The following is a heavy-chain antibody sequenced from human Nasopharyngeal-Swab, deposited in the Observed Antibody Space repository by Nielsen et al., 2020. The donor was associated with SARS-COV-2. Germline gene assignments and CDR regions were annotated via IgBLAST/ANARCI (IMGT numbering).Heavy chain of an antibody. J-gene: IGHJ3*02. CDR2: IKQDGSDK. CDR1: GLPFTNSW. CDR3: GRGGKLGALDI. D-gene: IGHD3-16*01. V-gene: IGHV3-7*01. Sequence: LSLTCAASGLPFTNSWMSWVRQAPGKGLEWVANIKQDGSDKYYVDSVKGRFTISRDNAKNSLELQMNSLRVEDTAVYYCGRGGKLGALDIWGQGTMVTVSS.